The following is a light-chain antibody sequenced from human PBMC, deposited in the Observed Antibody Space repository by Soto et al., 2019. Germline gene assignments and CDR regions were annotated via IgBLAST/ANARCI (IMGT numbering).Light chain of an antibody. J-gene: IGKJ1*01. CDR2: DAS. CDR3: QQFAISTT. V-gene: IGKV1-5*01. CDR1: HNIERW. Sequence: IQMTQSPSTLSASVGDRVTITFRASHNIERWMAWYQQKPGKAPSLLIFDASTLHSGVPSRFSGSGSGTDFTLTISSLQPDDFATYFCQQFAISTTIGQGTKVDI.